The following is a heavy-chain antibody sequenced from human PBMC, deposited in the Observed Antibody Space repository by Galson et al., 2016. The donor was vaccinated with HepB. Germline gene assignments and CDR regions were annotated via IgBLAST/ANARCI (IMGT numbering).Heavy chain of an antibody. CDR1: GGSISSSSYY. CDR2: IYYSGST. J-gene: IGHJ6*02. CDR3: AGHLRGGFGMDV. V-gene: IGHV4-39*01. D-gene: IGHD3-10*01. Sequence: SETLCLTCTVSGGSISSSSYYWGCIRQPPGKGLEWIGSIYYSGSTYYNPSLKSRVTISVDTSKNQFSLKLSSVTAADTAVYYCAGHLRGGFGMDVWGQGTPVTVSS.